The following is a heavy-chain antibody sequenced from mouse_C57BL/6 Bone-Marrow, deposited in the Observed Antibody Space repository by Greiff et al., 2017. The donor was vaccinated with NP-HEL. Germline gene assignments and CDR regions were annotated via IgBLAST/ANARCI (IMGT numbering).Heavy chain of an antibody. CDR1: GYTFTDYE. CDR3: TRELRYAMDY. CDR2: IDPETGGT. D-gene: IGHD1-1*01. Sequence: VQLQQSGAELVRPGASVTLSCKASGYTFTDYEMHWVKQTPVHGLEWIGAIDPETGGTAYNQKFKGKAILTADKSSSTAYMELRSLTSEDSAVYYCTRELRYAMDYWGQGTSVTVSS. J-gene: IGHJ4*01. V-gene: IGHV1-15*01.